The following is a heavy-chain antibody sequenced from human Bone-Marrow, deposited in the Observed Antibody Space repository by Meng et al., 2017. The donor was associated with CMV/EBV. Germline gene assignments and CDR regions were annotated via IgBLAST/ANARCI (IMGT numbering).Heavy chain of an antibody. CDR1: GYTFTSYY. Sequence: ASVKVSCKASGYTFTSYYMHWVRQAPGQGREWMGIINPSGGSTSYAQKFQGRVTMTRDTSTSKVYMELSSLRSEDTAVYYCARDHLEWSSVGNWFDPWGQGTLVTVSS. CDR3: ARDHLEWSSVGNWFDP. CDR2: INPSGGST. V-gene: IGHV1-46*01. D-gene: IGHD3-3*01. J-gene: IGHJ5*02.